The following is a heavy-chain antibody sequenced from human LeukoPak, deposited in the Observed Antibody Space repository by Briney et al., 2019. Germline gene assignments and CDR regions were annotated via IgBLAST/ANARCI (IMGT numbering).Heavy chain of an antibody. D-gene: IGHD3-16*01. CDR1: GYTFTDYY. Sequence: ASVKVSCKVSGYTFTDYYMHWVRQAPGQGLEWMGIINPSGGSTSYAQKFQGRVTMTMDTSTSTVYMELSSLRSEDTAVYYCATPLKRGVRNDAFDIWGQGTMVTVSS. J-gene: IGHJ3*02. V-gene: IGHV1-46*03. CDR2: INPSGGST. CDR3: ATPLKRGVRNDAFDI.